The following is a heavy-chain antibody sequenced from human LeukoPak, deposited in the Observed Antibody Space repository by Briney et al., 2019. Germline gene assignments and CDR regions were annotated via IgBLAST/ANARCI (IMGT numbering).Heavy chain of an antibody. J-gene: IGHJ6*02. CDR2: MSPNSGDT. Sequence: GASVKVSCKASGYTFTSYDINWVRQATGQGLEWMGWMSPNSGDTGYAQNFQGRVTMTRNTSISTAYMKLSSLRSEDTAVYYCARDGEAGYYDFWSGYQYGMDVWGQGTTVTVSS. CDR1: GYTFTSYD. D-gene: IGHD3-3*01. V-gene: IGHV1-8*01. CDR3: ARDGEAGYYDFWSGYQYGMDV.